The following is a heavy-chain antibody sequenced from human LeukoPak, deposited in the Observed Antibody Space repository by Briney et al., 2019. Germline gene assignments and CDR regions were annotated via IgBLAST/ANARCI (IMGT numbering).Heavy chain of an antibody. CDR1: GFTVSSNY. CDR3: AKDLSMTAPFHLNYGMDV. J-gene: IGHJ6*02. CDR2: IYSGGTT. D-gene: IGHD2/OR15-2a*01. V-gene: IGHV3-53*05. Sequence: GGSLRLSCAASGFTVSSNYMSWVRQAPGKGLEWVSVIYSGGTTYYADSVKGRFTISRDNAKNSLYLQMNSLRAEDTALYYCAKDLSMTAPFHLNYGMDVWGQGTTVTVSS.